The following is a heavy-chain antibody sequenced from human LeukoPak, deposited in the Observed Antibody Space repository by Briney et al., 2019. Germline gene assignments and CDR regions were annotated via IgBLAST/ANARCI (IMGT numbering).Heavy chain of an antibody. CDR1: GGSISSFY. D-gene: IGHD3-22*01. J-gene: IGHJ4*02. V-gene: IGHV4-59*01. Sequence: SETLSLTCTVSGGSISSFYWSWIRQPPGKGLEWIGYIYYNGNANYNPSLKSRVTMSVDTSKNQLPLKLTPVTAADTAVYYCARDSYDSSGYVDYWGQGTLVTVSS. CDR3: ARDSYDSSGYVDY. CDR2: IYYNGNA.